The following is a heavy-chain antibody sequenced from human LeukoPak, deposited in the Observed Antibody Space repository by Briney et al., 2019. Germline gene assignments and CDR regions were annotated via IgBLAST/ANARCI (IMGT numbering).Heavy chain of an antibody. CDR3: ARSSRIAGRPVGWFDP. Sequence: PSETLSLTCTVSGGSISSYYWSWIRQPAGKGLEWIGRIYTSGSTNYNPSLKSRVTMSVDTSKNQFSLKLSSVTAADTAVYYCARSSRIAGRPVGWFDPWGQGTLVTVSS. V-gene: IGHV4-4*07. CDR1: GGSISSYY. CDR2: IYTSGST. J-gene: IGHJ5*02. D-gene: IGHD6-6*01.